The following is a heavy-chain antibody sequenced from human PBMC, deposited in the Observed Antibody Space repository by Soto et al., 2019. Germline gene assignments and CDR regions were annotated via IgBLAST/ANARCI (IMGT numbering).Heavy chain of an antibody. V-gene: IGHV3-48*03. D-gene: IGHD6-19*01. J-gene: IGHJ6*02. CDR2: VSTSGSLK. CDR3: VKDGSSGWPYFYDMDV. CDR1: GFSLSIYE. Sequence: GGSLRLSCAASGFSLSIYEMNWVRQAPGKGLEWLAYVSTSGSLKNYADSVKGRFTISRDNTKNAVYLQMSSLRAEDTAVYYCVKDGSSGWPYFYDMDVWGQGTTVTVSS.